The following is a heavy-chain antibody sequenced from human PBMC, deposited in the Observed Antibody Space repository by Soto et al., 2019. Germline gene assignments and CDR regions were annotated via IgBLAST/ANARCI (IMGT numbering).Heavy chain of an antibody. V-gene: IGHV4-59*08. Sequence: QVQLQESGPGLVKPSETLSLTCSVSGGSIGSYYWSWIRQPPGKGLEWIGYIYYSGSTNYNPSLRSQVTMSVDTSKNQFALKLSSVTAADTAVYYCARGGWRQIDYWGQGTLVTVSS. CDR1: GGSIGSYY. D-gene: IGHD3-3*01. CDR2: IYYSGST. J-gene: IGHJ4*02. CDR3: ARGGWRQIDY.